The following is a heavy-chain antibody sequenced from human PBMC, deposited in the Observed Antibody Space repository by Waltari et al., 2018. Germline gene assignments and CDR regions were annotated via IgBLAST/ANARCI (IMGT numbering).Heavy chain of an antibody. Sequence: EVQLVESGGGLAQPGGSLRLSCAASGLSFSNYWMTLVRQASGKGPEWVANIKQDGSEKYYMDSVKGRFTISRDNAKNSLYLQMNNLRVEDTAVYYCTRGGRDSSWYWRDWGQGTLVTVSS. J-gene: IGHJ4*02. CDR1: GLSFSNYW. D-gene: IGHD6-13*01. CDR2: IKQDGSEK. CDR3: TRGGRDSSWYWRD. V-gene: IGHV3-7*01.